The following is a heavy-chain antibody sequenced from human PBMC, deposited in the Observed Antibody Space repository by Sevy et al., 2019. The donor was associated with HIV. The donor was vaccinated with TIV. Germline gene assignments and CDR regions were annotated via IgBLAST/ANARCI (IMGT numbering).Heavy chain of an antibody. J-gene: IGHJ4*02. CDR3: ARDLPKRGIVGLTRRAYFDY. D-gene: IGHD1-26*01. V-gene: IGHV6-1*01. CDR1: GDSVSSNSAA. CDR2: TYYRSKWDI. Sequence: SQTLSLTCAISGDSVSSNSAAWNWIRQSPSRGLEWLGRTYYRSKWDIDYADSVKSRITITPDTSKNHFSLQLNSVTPEDTAVYYCARDLPKRGIVGLTRRAYFDYWGQGTLVTVSS.